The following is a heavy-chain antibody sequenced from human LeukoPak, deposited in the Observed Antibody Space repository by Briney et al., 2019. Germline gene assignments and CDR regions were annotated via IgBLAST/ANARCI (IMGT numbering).Heavy chain of an antibody. J-gene: IGHJ6*02. CDR2: IIPILGIA. D-gene: IGHD3-22*01. CDR1: GGTFSSYA. Sequence: SVKVSCKASGGTFSSYAISWVRQAPGQGLEWMGRIIPILGIANYAQKFQGRVTITADKSTSTAYMELSSLRSEDTAVYYCAREYYYDSSGYQYYYYGMDVWGQGTTVTVSS. V-gene: IGHV1-69*04. CDR3: AREYYYDSSGYQYYYYGMDV.